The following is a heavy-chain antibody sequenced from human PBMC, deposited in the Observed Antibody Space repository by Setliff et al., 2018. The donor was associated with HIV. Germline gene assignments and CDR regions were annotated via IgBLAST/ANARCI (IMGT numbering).Heavy chain of an antibody. Sequence: SETLSLTCTVSRGSINNDYWSWIRQSPGKGLEWIGYVQNRGTTNYTSSLKSRVTISVDTSRNQFSLKLTSVTAADTAVYYCARDRHIAVSGDDAFDIWAKGHWSPSPQ. CDR2: VQNRGTT. V-gene: IGHV4-4*08. CDR1: RGSINNDY. J-gene: IGHJ3*02. D-gene: IGHD6-19*01. CDR3: ARDRHIAVSGDDAFDI.